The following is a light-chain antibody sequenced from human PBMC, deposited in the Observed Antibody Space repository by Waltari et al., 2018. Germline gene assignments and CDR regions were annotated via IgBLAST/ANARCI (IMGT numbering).Light chain of an antibody. J-gene: IGLJ2*01. Sequence: QSALTQPASVSGSPGQSITISCTGTSSYVGGYNYVSWYPQHPAKAAKLMIYDVSNRPSWVSNRFSGAKSGNPASLTISGLQAEDEAHYYCSSYISSDTLELFGGGTSLTV. V-gene: IGLV2-14*03. CDR3: SSYISSDTLEL. CDR1: SSYVGGYNY. CDR2: DVS.